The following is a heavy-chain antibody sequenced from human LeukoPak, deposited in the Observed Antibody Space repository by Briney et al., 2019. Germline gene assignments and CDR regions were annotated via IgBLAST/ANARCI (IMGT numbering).Heavy chain of an antibody. CDR3: ARAGVVITDNWFDP. Sequence: SETLSLTCVVSGGSISSGGFSWSWIRQPPGKGLEWIGYIYHSGNTYYNPSLKSRATISVDRSKNQFSLKLSSVTAADTAVYYCARAGVVITDNWFDPWGQGTLVTVSS. D-gene: IGHD3-3*01. V-gene: IGHV4-30-2*01. CDR1: GGSISSGGFS. CDR2: IYHSGNT. J-gene: IGHJ5*02.